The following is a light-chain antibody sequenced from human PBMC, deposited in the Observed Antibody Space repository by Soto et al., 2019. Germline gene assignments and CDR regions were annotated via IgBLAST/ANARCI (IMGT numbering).Light chain of an antibody. Sequence: QSVLTQPPSVSGAPGQRVTISCTGSSSNIGAAYDVQWYQQLPGTAPKLLIYGNINRPSGVPDRFSGSKSGTSASLAITGLQAEDEADYYCQSYDSSLSGVVFGGGTKVTVL. CDR3: QSYDSSLSGVV. V-gene: IGLV1-40*01. J-gene: IGLJ2*01. CDR1: SSNIGAAYD. CDR2: GNI.